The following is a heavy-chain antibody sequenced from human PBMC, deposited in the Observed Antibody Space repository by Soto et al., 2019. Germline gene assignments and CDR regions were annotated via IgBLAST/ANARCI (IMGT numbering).Heavy chain of an antibody. D-gene: IGHD3-10*01. CDR3: ARAGGFEVVTIYDY. CDR2: IYASGTT. J-gene: IGHJ4*02. CDR1: GASISSYY. Sequence: SETLSLTCTVSGASISSYYWSWIRQPAEKGLEYIGRIYASGTTNYNPPLKSRVTMSVDAFENQFSLRLTSVTAADTAVYYCARAGGFEVVTIYDYWGRGTLATVSS. V-gene: IGHV4-4*07.